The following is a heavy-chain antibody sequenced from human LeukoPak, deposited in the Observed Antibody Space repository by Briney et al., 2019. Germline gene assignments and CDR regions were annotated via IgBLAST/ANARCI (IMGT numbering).Heavy chain of an antibody. V-gene: IGHV3-9*01. CDR3: AKVRDLYDAFDI. CDR2: ISWNSGSI. Sequence: PGGSLRLSCAASGFTFDDYAMHWVRQAPGKGLEWVSGISWNSGSIGYADSVKGRFTISRDNAKNSLYLQMNSLRAEDTALYYCAKVRDLYDAFDIWGQGTMVTVSS. J-gene: IGHJ3*02. CDR1: GFTFDDYA.